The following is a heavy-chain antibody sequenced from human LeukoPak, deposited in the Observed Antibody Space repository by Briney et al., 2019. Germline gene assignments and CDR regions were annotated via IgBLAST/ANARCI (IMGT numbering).Heavy chain of an antibody. V-gene: IGHV4-59*08. CDR1: GGSISSFY. Sequence: SETLSLTCAVSGGSISSFYWSWIRQPPGKGLEWIGYVFYTGDTNSNPSLKSRVTMSLDTSKNQFSLKLSSVTAADTAVYYCARQFGGDFWSGYPGVLHNPNWFDPWGQGTLVTVSS. CDR3: ARQFGGDFWSGYPGVLHNPNWFDP. D-gene: IGHD3-3*01. CDR2: VFYTGDT. J-gene: IGHJ5*02.